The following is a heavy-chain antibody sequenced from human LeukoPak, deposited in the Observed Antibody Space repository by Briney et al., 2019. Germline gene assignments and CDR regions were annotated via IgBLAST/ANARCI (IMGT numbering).Heavy chain of an antibody. J-gene: IGHJ4*02. V-gene: IGHV3-30-3*01. D-gene: IGHD2-21*02. Sequence: GGSLRLSCAASGFTFSNYDMHWVRQAPGKGLEWVAVISYNGNNKDFADSVKGRFTISRDNSKNTLYLQMNSLRAEDTAVYYCARGNNVLMVTGCFDYWGQGTLVTVSS. CDR3: ARGNNVLMVTGCFDY. CDR2: ISYNGNNK. CDR1: GFTFSNYD.